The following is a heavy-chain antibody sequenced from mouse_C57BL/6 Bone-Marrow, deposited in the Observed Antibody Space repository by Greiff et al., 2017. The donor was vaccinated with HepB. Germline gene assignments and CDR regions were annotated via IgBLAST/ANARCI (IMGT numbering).Heavy chain of an antibody. J-gene: IGHJ2*01. D-gene: IGHD1-1*01. CDR2: IYPGDGDT. CDR1: GYAFSSSW. Sequence: QVQLQQSGPELVKPGASVKISCKASGYAFSSSWMNWVKQRPGKGLVWIGRIYPGDGDTNYNGKFKGEATLKADKSSSTAYMQLSSLTSEDSAVYFCASYYGSRDYWGQGTTLTVSS. V-gene: IGHV1-82*01. CDR3: ASYYGSRDY.